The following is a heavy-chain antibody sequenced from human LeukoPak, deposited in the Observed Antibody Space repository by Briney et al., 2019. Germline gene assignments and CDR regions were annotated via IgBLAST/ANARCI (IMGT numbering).Heavy chain of an antibody. D-gene: IGHD2-15*01. J-gene: IGHJ4*02. V-gene: IGHV5-51*01. CDR2: IYPGDSDT. CDR3: ARGYCSGGSCYLEVDY. CDR1: GYSFTSYW. Sequence: GESLKISCKGSGYSFTSYWIGWVRQMPGKGLEWMGIIYPGDSDTRYSPSFQGQVTISADKSISTAYLQWSSLKASDTAMYYCARGYCSGGSCYLEVDYRGQGTLVTVSS.